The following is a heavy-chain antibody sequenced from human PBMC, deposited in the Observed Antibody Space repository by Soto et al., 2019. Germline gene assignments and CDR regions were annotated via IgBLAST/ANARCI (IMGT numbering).Heavy chain of an antibody. V-gene: IGHV3-23*01. CDR2: ISGSGGST. Sequence: PGGSLRLSCAASGFTFSSYAMSWVRQAPGKGLEWVSAISGSGGSTYYADSVKGRFTISRDNSKNTLYLQMNSLRAEDTAVYYCAKVGGRIAAAGNEFDYWGQGTLVTGYS. J-gene: IGHJ4*02. D-gene: IGHD6-13*01. CDR3: AKVGGRIAAAGNEFDY. CDR1: GFTFSSYA.